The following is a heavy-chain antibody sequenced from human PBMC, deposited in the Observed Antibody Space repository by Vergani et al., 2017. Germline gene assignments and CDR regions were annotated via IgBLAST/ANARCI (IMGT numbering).Heavy chain of an antibody. CDR1: GYSFTNYW. CDR3: ARLYGRDSSGSKYCDY. CDR2: IHPADSDT. Sequence: EVQLVQSGAEVKKPGESLKISCQISGYSFTNYWIGWVRQMSGKGLEWMGIIHPADSDTRYSPSFQGQVTISVDKSISTAYLQRSSLRASDSAMYYCARLYGRDSSGSKYCDYWGQGTLVTVSS. D-gene: IGHD3-22*01. V-gene: IGHV5-51*01. J-gene: IGHJ4*02.